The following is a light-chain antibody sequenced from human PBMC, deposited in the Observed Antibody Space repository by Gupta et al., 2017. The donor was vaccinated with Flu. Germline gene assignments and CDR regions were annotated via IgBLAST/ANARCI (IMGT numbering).Light chain of an antibody. Sequence: QSAPAQPASVSVSPGQAITISCTGTSSDVGGYNYVSWYQQHPGKAPKLMIYAVSNRPSGVSNLFSGSKSGNTASLTISGLQAEDEADYYCSSYTSSSTQYVFGTGTKVTVL. V-gene: IGLV2-14*01. J-gene: IGLJ1*01. CDR3: SSYTSSSTQYV. CDR2: AVS. CDR1: SSDVGGYNY.